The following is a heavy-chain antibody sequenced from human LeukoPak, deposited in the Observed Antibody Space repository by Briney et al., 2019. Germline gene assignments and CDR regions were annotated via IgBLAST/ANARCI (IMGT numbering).Heavy chain of an antibody. V-gene: IGHV1-8*03. J-gene: IGHJ5*02. D-gene: IGHD1-26*01. Sequence: EASVKVSCKASGYTFTSYDINWVRQATGQGLEWMGWMNPNSGNTGYAQKFQGRVTITRNTSISTAYMELSSLRSEDTAVYYCARKGGRIVGATWWFDPWGQGTLVTVSS. CDR3: ARKGGRIVGATWWFDP. CDR1: GYTFTSYD. CDR2: MNPNSGNT.